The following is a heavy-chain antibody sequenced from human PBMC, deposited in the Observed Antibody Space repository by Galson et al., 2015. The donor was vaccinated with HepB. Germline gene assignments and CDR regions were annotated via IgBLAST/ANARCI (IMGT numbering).Heavy chain of an antibody. CDR2: IRSKAYGGTA. Sequence: SLRLSCAASGFNFGDFAMSWVRQAPGKGLEWLSFIRSKAYGGTAEYAASVKGRFTISRDDSRGIAYLQMNSLKAEDTAVYYCTGGEGFASAWYSNYWGQGTLVTVSS. CDR1: GFNFGDFA. D-gene: IGHD6-19*01. V-gene: IGHV3-49*04. J-gene: IGHJ4*02. CDR3: TGGEGFASAWYSNY.